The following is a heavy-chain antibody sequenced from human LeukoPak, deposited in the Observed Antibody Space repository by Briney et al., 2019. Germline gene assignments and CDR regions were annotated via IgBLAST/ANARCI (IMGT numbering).Heavy chain of an antibody. CDR3: ARDRRDGYTHYYYYGMDV. D-gene: IGHD5-24*01. J-gene: IGHJ6*02. CDR1: GYTFTSYG. CDR2: ISAYNGNT. V-gene: IGHV1-18*01. Sequence: ASVKVSCKASGYTFTSYGISWVRQAPGQGLEWMGWISAYNGNTNYAQKLQGRVTMTTDTSTSTAYMELRSLRSDDTAVYYCARDRRDGYTHYYYYGMDVWGQGTTVTVSS.